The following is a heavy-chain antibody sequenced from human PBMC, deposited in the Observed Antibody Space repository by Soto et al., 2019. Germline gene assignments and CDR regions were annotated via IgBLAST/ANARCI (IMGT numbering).Heavy chain of an antibody. CDR1: GYTFTSYS. J-gene: IGHJ3*02. CDR2: INAGNGNA. D-gene: IGHD3-22*01. Sequence: ASVKVSCKASGYTFTSYSMHWVRQAPGQRLEWMGWINAGNGNAKYSQKFQGRVTITTDEPTSTAYMELSSLRSEDTAVYYCASTGGDYYDSSGRTGIIAFVIWGQGTMVTVSS. V-gene: IGHV1-3*01. CDR3: ASTGGDYYDSSGRTGIIAFVI.